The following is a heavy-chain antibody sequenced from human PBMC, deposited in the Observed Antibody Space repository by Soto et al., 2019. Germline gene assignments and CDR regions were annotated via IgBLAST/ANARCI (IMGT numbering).Heavy chain of an antibody. V-gene: IGHV3-9*01. Sequence: VLLVESGGGVAQPGGSLRLSCAASGFTFDDYAMHWVRQAPGKGLEWVSGISWNSDLIGYADSVKGRFTISRDNAKNSLHLQMNSLTTEDTALYYCVKDTYIMVGATHFDFWGQGTLVTVSS. J-gene: IGHJ4*02. D-gene: IGHD1-26*01. CDR2: ISWNSDLI. CDR1: GFTFDDYA. CDR3: VKDTYIMVGATHFDF.